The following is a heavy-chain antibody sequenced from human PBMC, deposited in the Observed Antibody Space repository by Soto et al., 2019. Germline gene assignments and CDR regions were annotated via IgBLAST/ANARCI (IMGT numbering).Heavy chain of an antibody. J-gene: IGHJ3*02. CDR1: GYTFTSYA. Sequence: QVQLVQSGAEVKKPGASVKVSCKASGYTFTSYAMHWVRQAPGQRLEWMGWINAGNGNTKYSQKFQGRVTITRDTSASTAYMELSSLRSEDTDVYYCASLYFDGLLEENDSFDIWGQGTMVTVSS. D-gene: IGHD3-9*01. CDR2: INAGNGNT. V-gene: IGHV1-3*01. CDR3: ASLYFDGLLEENDSFDI.